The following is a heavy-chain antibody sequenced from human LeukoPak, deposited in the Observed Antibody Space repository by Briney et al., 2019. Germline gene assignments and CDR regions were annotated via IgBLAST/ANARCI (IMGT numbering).Heavy chain of an antibody. V-gene: IGHV3-15*01. J-gene: IGHJ4*02. D-gene: IGHD3-3*01. CDR3: TRYYDYWSIFDY. Sequence: KPGGSLRLSCAASGFTFSNAWMSWVRQAPGKGLEWVGRIKSKTDGGTTDDAAPVKGRFNISRDDSKSIAYLQMNSLKTEDTAVYYCTRYYDYWSIFDYWGQGTLVTVSS. CDR2: IKSKTDGGTT. CDR1: GFTFSNAW.